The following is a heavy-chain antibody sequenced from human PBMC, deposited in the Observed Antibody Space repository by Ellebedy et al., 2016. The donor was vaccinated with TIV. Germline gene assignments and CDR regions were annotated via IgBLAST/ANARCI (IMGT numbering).Heavy chain of an antibody. Sequence: GGSLRLSXAASGFPFSSYTIHWVRQAPGKGLEWVAVISYDGSNKFYADFVKGRFTISRDNSKNTLYLQMNSLRAEDTAVYYCAKDGANYYDTSGYLGMDYWGQGTLVTVSS. CDR3: AKDGANYYDTSGYLGMDY. V-gene: IGHV3-30*04. J-gene: IGHJ4*02. CDR2: ISYDGSNK. CDR1: GFPFSSYT. D-gene: IGHD3-22*01.